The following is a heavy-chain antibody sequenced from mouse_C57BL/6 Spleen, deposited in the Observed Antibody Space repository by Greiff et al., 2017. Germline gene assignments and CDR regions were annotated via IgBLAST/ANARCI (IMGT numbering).Heavy chain of an antibody. CDR3: ARLIYDGYHYYAMDY. V-gene: IGHV1-53*01. D-gene: IGHD2-3*01. J-gene: IGHJ4*01. CDR1: GYTFTSYW. CDR2: INPSNGGT. Sequence: QVQLQQPGTELVKPGASVKLSCKASGYTFTSYWMHWVKQRPGQGLEWIGNINPSNGGTNYNEKFKSKATLTVDKSSSTAYMQLSSLTSEDSAVYYCARLIYDGYHYYAMDYWGQGTSVTVSS.